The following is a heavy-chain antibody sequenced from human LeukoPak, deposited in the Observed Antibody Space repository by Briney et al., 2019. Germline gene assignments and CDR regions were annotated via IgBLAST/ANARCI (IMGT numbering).Heavy chain of an antibody. J-gene: IGHJ4*02. V-gene: IGHV4-59*08. CDR1: GESISGSY. CDR2: IYYSGST. D-gene: IGHD3-10*01. Sequence: SETLSLTCTVSGESISGSYWNWIRQPPGKGLEWLGYIYYSGSTNYNPSLKSRVTISIDTSKNQFSLKLSSVTAADTAVYYCASTNVLLWFGELSKTAYFDYWGQGTLVTVSS. CDR3: ASTNVLLWFGELSKTAYFDY.